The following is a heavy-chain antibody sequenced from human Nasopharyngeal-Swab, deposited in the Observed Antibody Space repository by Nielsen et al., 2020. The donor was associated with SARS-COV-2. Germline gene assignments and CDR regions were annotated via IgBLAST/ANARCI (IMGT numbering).Heavy chain of an antibody. CDR1: GYTFNNYY. J-gene: IGHJ6*02. CDR2: INPSGGST. CDR3: AVAGGGILGTYYYYGMDV. Sequence: ASVKVSCKASGYTFNNYYIHWVRQAPGQGLEWMGIINPSGGSTSYAQKFQGRVTMTRDTSTSTVYMELSSLRSEDTAVYYCAVAGGGILGTYYYYGMDVWGQGTTVTVSS. D-gene: IGHD3-16*01. V-gene: IGHV1-46*02.